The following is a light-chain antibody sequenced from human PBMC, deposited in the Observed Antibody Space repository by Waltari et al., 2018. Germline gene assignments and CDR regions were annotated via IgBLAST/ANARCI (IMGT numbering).Light chain of an antibody. CDR3: YAATDNDGV. CDR1: VLATKS. CDR2: KDV. J-gene: IGLJ3*02. Sequence: SYELTQPSSVSVSPGQTASIICSGDVLATKSARWFQQKPGQAPVLVLFKDVGRPSGIPQRFSGSGSGPTATLTIRGAQAEDEADYYCYAATDNDGVFGGGTKLTVL. V-gene: IGLV3-27*01.